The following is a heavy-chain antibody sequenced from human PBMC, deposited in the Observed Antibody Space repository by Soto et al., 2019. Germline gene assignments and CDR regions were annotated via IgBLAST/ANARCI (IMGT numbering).Heavy chain of an antibody. CDR2: TYYRSKWSN. Sequence: SQTLSLTCAISGDSVSSNSATWAWIRLSPSRVLEWLGRTYYRSKWSNDYAVSVKGRITINPDTSNNQFSLHLNSVTPYDTAVYYCARLIGNSWLDSWGQGTLVTVS. CDR1: GDSVSSNSAT. V-gene: IGHV6-1*01. J-gene: IGHJ5*01. D-gene: IGHD3-16*01. CDR3: ARLIGNSWLDS.